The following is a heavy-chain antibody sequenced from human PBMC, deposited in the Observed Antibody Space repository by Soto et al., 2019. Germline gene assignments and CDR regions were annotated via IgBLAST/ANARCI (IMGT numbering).Heavy chain of an antibody. CDR1: GFTFSSYG. V-gene: IGHV3-33*01. Sequence: GGSLRLSCAASGFTFSSYGMHWVRQAPGKGLEWVAVIWYDGSNKYYADSVKGRFTISRDNSKNTLYLQMNSLRAEDTAVYYCARDPDTVTKSYYYGMDVWGQGTTVTVSS. J-gene: IGHJ6*02. CDR2: IWYDGSNK. D-gene: IGHD4-4*01. CDR3: ARDPDTVTKSYYYGMDV.